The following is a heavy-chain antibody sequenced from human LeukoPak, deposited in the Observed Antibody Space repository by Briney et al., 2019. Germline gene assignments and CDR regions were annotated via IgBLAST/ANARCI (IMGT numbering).Heavy chain of an antibody. Sequence: GGSPRLSCAASGFTFSSYGMNWVRQPPGKGLEWVAVIWYDGSKRYYADSVKGRFTISRDDSKHTQYLQMDSLRAEDTAVYYCARGRGDNSDWYFDLWGRGTLVTVSS. D-gene: IGHD2-21*01. CDR1: GFTFSSYG. V-gene: IGHV3-33*01. CDR3: ARGRGDNSDWYFDL. CDR2: IWYDGSKR. J-gene: IGHJ2*01.